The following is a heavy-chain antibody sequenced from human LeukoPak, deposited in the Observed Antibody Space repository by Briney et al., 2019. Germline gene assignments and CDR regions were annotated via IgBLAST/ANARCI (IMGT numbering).Heavy chain of an antibody. D-gene: IGHD3-22*01. V-gene: IGHV3-30*02. CDR1: GFTFSSYG. J-gene: IGHJ3*02. CDR2: IRYDGSNK. CDR3: ARCSSGYSDAFDI. Sequence: GGSLRLSCVASGFTFSSYGFHWVRQVPGKGLEWVAFIRYDGSNKYYADSVKGRFTISRDNSKNTLYLQMNSLRAEDTAAYYCARCSSGYSDAFDIWGQGTMVTVSS.